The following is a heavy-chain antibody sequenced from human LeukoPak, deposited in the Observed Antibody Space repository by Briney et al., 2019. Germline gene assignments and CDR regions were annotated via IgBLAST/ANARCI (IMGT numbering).Heavy chain of an antibody. J-gene: IGHJ1*01. CDR2: VHFSGAT. Sequence: SETLSLTCIVSGVSISSDNYWGWIRQSPGKGLELIGSVHFSGATHYNPSLKSRVTISVDTSKNQFSLKLSSVTAADTAVYYCARGRERLRWSYFQHWGQGTLVTVSS. V-gene: IGHV4-39*07. CDR1: GVSISSDNY. CDR3: ARGRERLRWSYFQH. D-gene: IGHD4-23*01.